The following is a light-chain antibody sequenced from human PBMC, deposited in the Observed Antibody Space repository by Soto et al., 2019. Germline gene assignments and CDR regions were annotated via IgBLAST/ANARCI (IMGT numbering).Light chain of an antibody. CDR1: QSLLHSNGYNY. CDR2: LGS. CDR3: MLALQSPT. J-gene: IGKJ1*01. V-gene: IGKV2-28*01. Sequence: DIVMTQSPLSLPVTPGEPASISCRSSQSLLHSNGYNYLDWYLQKPGQSPQLLIYLGSSRASGVPDRFSGSGSGTDFTLKISRVEGEDFGVYYFMLALQSPTFGQGTKVEIK.